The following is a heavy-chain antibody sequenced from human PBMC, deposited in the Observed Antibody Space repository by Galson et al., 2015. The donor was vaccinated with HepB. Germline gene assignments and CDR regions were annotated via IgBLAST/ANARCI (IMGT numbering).Heavy chain of an antibody. CDR2: IIPIFGTA. J-gene: IGHJ3*02. CDR3: ARGPVLRIVGATGPLGAFDI. V-gene: IGHV1-69*13. CDR1: GGTFSSYA. Sequence: SVKVSCKASGGTFSSYAISWVRQAPGQGLEWMGGIIPIFGTANYAQKFQGRVTITADESTSTAYMELSSLRSEDTAVYYCARGPVLRIVGATGPLGAFDIWGQGTMVTVSS. D-gene: IGHD1-26*01.